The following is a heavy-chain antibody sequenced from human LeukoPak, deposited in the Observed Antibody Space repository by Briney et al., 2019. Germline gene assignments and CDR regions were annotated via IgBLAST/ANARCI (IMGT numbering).Heavy chain of an antibody. Sequence: SETLSLTCTVSGGSISSYYWSWIRQPPGKGLEWIGYVYYSGSTNYNPSLKSRVTISVDTSKNQFSLKLSSVTAADTAVYYCARGVGMDVWGQGTTVTVSS. CDR3: ARGVGMDV. J-gene: IGHJ6*02. CDR2: VYYSGST. CDR1: GGSISSYY. V-gene: IGHV4-59*01.